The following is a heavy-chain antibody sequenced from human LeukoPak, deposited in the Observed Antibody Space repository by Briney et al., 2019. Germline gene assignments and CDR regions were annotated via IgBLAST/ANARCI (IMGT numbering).Heavy chain of an antibody. CDR3: ATPATAAARIRYFDWLLAY. V-gene: IGHV1-69*04. CDR2: IIPILGIA. Sequence: ASVKVSCKASGGTFSSYAISWVRQAPGQGLEWMGRIIPILGIANYAQKFQGRVTITADKSTSTAYMELSSLRSEDTAVYYCATPATAAARIRYFDWLLAYWGQGTLVTVSS. D-gene: IGHD3-9*01. CDR1: GGTFSSYA. J-gene: IGHJ4*02.